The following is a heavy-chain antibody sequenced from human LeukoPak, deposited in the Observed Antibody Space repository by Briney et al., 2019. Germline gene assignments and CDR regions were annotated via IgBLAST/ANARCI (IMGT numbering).Heavy chain of an antibody. J-gene: IGHJ6*02. V-gene: IGHV4-59*01. Sequence: PSETLSLTCTVPGGSISSYYWSWIRQPPGKGLEWIGYIYYSGSTNYNPSLKSRVTISVDTPKNQFSLKLSSVTAADTAVYYCAAQPARYYYGVDVWGQGTTVTVSS. CDR3: AAQPARYYYGVDV. D-gene: IGHD6-6*01. CDR1: GGSISSYY. CDR2: IYYSGST.